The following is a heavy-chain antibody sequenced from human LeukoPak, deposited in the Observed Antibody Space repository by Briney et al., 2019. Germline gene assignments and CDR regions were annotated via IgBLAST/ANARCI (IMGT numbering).Heavy chain of an antibody. D-gene: IGHD3-9*01. CDR3: ARDGDILTAGMDV. J-gene: IGHJ6*02. CDR2: ISYDGSNK. Sequence: GGSLRLSCAASGFTFSYYGLHWVRQGPGKGLEWVAVISYDGSNKYYADSVKGRFTISRDNARNSLYLQMNSLRAEDTALYYCARDGDILTAGMDVWGQGTTVTVSS. V-gene: IGHV3-30*03. CDR1: GFTFSYYG.